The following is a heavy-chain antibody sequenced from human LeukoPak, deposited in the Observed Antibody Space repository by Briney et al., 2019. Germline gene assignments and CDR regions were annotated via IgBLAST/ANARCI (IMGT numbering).Heavy chain of an antibody. CDR2: IKKDGSEK. D-gene: IGHD6-19*01. V-gene: IGHV3-7*01. J-gene: IGHJ5*02. Sequence: GGSLRLSCAASGFTFSSYWMSWVRQAPGKGLEWVANIKKDGSEKKYVDSVKGRFTISRDNAENLLYLEVNSLRAEDTAVYYCAREGGNGWYSGWFDPWGQGILVTVSS. CDR3: AREGGNGWYSGWFDP. CDR1: GFTFSSYW.